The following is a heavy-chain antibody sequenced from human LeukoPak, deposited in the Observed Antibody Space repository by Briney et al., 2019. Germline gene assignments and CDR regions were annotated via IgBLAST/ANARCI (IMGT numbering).Heavy chain of an antibody. CDR1: GGSFGGYY. CDR2: INHSGST. J-gene: IGHJ4*02. CDR3: LSGSPPYCGGDCPPEFDFDY. D-gene: IGHD2-21*02. Sequence: SETLSLTCAVYGGSFGGYYWSWIRQPPGKGLEWIGEINHSGSTNYNPSLKSRVTISVDTSKNQFSLKLSSVTAADTAVYYCLSGSPPYCGGDCPPEFDFDYWGQGTLVTVSS. V-gene: IGHV4-34*01.